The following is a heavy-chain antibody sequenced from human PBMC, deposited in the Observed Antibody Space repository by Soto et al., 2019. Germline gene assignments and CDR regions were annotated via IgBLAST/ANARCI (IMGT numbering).Heavy chain of an antibody. V-gene: IGHV4-4*02. CDR3: ARSTYDFWSGYQSYYYYYGMDV. Sequence: PSETLSLTCAVSGDSISSVNWWSWVRQSPGQGLEWIGDIYYSGSTYYNPSLKSRVTISVDTSKNQFSLKLSSVTAADTAVYYCARSTYDFWSGYQSYYYYYGMDVWGQGTTVTVSS. CDR1: GDSISSVNW. J-gene: IGHJ6*02. D-gene: IGHD3-3*01. CDR2: IYYSGST.